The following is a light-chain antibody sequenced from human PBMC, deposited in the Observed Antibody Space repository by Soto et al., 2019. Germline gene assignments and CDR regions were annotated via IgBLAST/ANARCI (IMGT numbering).Light chain of an antibody. CDR3: QQYNSYWT. V-gene: IGKV1-5*03. CDR2: KAS. Sequence: DIQMTQSPSTLSASVGDRVTITCRASQSISSWLAWYQQKPGKAPKLLIYKASSLESEVPSRFSGSGFGTEFALTISSRQPDDFATYYCQQYNSYWTFGQGTKVGIK. J-gene: IGKJ1*01. CDR1: QSISSW.